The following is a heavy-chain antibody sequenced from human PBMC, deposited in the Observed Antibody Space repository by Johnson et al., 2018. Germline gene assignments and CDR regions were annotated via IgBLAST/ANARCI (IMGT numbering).Heavy chain of an antibody. V-gene: IGHV3-11*01. CDR3: ARERYFSGGSCLLNMDG. Sequence: QVQLVQSGGGLVKPGGSLRLSCAASGFTFSDYYMSWIRQAPGKGLEWVSYISSSGSTIYYAASVKGRFTISRDNAKNSLYLQMNSLRAEDTAGYYCARERYFSGGSCLLNMDGWGKGTTVTVSS. J-gene: IGHJ6*03. CDR1: GFTFSDYY. D-gene: IGHD2-15*01. CDR2: ISSSGSTI.